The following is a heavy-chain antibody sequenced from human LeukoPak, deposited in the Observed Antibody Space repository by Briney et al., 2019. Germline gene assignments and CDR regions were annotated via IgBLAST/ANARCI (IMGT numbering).Heavy chain of an antibody. Sequence: GASVKVSCKASGYTFTSYDINWVRQATGQGLEWMGWMNPNSGNTGYAQKFQGRLTMTRDTSINPAYLELSNLRSEDTAVYYCARFSSSPWYYLDVWGKGTTITISS. CDR3: ARFSSSPWYYLDV. CDR1: GYTFTSYD. J-gene: IGHJ6*03. D-gene: IGHD6-13*01. V-gene: IGHV1-8*02. CDR2: MNPNSGNT.